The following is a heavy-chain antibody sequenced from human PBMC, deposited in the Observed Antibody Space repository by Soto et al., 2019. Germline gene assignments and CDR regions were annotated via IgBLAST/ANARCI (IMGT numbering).Heavy chain of an antibody. Sequence: QVQLVESGGGVVQPGRSLRLSCAASGFTFSNYGMHWVRQAPGKGLDWVAVIAYDGSIVYYSESVKGRFTMSRDNSENTVYLQMNSLRTEDTAVYFCGRDWVWVGAHPIDNWGQGTLVTVSS. CDR3: GRDWVWVGAHPIDN. D-gene: IGHD3-10*01. CDR2: IAYDGSIV. V-gene: IGHV3-30*03. CDR1: GFTFSNYG. J-gene: IGHJ4*02.